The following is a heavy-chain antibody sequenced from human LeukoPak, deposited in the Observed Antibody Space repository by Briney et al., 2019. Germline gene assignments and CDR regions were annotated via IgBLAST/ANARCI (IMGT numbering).Heavy chain of an antibody. D-gene: IGHD3-10*02. CDR2: ISGSGGST. CDR3: AKVVRGVIRGFDY. J-gene: IGHJ4*02. CDR1: GFTFSSYA. Sequence: GGSLRLSCAASGFTFSSYAMSWVRQAPGKGLEWVSAISGSGGSTYYGDSVKGRFTISRDNSKNTLYLQMNSLRAEDTAVYYCAKVVRGVIRGFDYWGQGTLVTVSS. V-gene: IGHV3-23*01.